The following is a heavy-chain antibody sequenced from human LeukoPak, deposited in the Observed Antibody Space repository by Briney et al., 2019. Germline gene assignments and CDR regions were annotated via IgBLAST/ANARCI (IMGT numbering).Heavy chain of an antibody. CDR1: GGSFSGYY. CDR2: INHSGST. CDR3: ARGPTRNYFDY. V-gene: IGHV4-34*01. J-gene: IGHJ4*02. Sequence: SETLSLTCAVYGGSFSGYYWSWIRQPPGKGLEWIGEINHSGSTNYNPSLKSRVTISVDTSKNQFSLKLSSVTAADTAVYYCARGPTRNYFDYWGQGTLVTVSS.